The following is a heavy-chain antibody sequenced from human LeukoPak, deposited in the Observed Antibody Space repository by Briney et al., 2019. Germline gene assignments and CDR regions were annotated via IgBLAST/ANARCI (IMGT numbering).Heavy chain of an antibody. CDR1: GLTVGFKC. CDR3: ATGPDDNDVPFFDY. J-gene: IGHJ4*02. V-gene: IGHV3-66*01. Sequence: GGSPRLSCAASGLTVGFKCMSWVRQAPGKGLEWVSIIYSGGSSYYADSVKGRFTVSRDTSKNTLYLQMNSLRAEDTAVYYCATGPDDNDVPFFDYWGQGTLVTVSS. CDR2: IYSGGSS. D-gene: IGHD1-1*01.